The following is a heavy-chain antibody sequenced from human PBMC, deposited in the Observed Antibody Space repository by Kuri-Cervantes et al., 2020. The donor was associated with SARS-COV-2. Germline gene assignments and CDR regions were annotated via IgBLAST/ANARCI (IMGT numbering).Heavy chain of an antibody. Sequence: GESLKISCAASGFTFSSYAMSWVRQAPGKGLEWVSAISGSGGSTYYADSVKGRFTISRDNSKNTLYLQMNSLRAEDTAVHYCAKDSPEYSSSSGSDYWGQGTLVTVSS. CDR2: ISGSGGST. J-gene: IGHJ4*02. CDR3: AKDSPEYSSSSGSDY. V-gene: IGHV3-23*01. CDR1: GFTFSSYA. D-gene: IGHD6-6*01.